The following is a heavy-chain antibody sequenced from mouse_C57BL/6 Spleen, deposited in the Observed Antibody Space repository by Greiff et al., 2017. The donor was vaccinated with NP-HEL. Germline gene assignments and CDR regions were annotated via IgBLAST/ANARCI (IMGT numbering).Heavy chain of an antibody. Sequence: QVQLQQPGAELVKPGASVKLSCKASGYTFTSYWMHWVKQRPGQGLEWIGMIHPNSGSTNYNEKFKSKATLTVDKSSSTAYMQRSSLTSEDSAVYYCARNYDYHYYAMDYWGQGTSVTVSS. CDR2: IHPNSGST. CDR1: GYTFTSYW. J-gene: IGHJ4*01. D-gene: IGHD2-4*01. V-gene: IGHV1-64*01. CDR3: ARNYDYHYYAMDY.